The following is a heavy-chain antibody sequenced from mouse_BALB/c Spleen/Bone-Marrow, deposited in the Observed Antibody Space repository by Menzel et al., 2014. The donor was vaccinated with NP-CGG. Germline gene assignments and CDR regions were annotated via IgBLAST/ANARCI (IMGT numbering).Heavy chain of an antibody. V-gene: IGHV1-37*01. Sequence: EVKLVESGPELVKPGASVKISCKASGYSFTGYFMNWVKQGHGKSLEWIGRINPYNGDTFYNQKFKGKATLTVDKSSSTAHMELLSLTSEDSAVYYCGGQDGYYGGFAYWGQGTLVTVSA. CDR2: INPYNGDT. CDR3: GGQDGYYGGFAY. CDR1: GYSFTGYF. D-gene: IGHD2-3*01. J-gene: IGHJ3*01.